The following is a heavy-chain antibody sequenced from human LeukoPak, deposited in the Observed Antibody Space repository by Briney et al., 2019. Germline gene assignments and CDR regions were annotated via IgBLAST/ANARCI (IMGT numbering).Heavy chain of an antibody. D-gene: IGHD3-3*01. Sequence: PSETLSLTCTVSGTSVYSTIYYGSWIRQSPGKGLGWIDNIYYSGSPYYNPSRKSRVTMAIDTTKNQFSLKLSSVTAADTAVYFCSRGHYYDFWSGDFMDVWGKGTTVTVSS. J-gene: IGHJ6*04. V-gene: IGHV4-39*07. CDR1: GTSVYSTIYY. CDR3: SRGHYYDFWSGDFMDV. CDR2: IYYSGSP.